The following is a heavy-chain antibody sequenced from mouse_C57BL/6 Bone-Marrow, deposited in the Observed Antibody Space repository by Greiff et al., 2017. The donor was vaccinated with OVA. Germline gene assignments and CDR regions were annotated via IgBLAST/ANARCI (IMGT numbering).Heavy chain of an antibody. D-gene: IGHD1-1*01. J-gene: IGHJ2*01. CDR3: ARRGIYYYGSSYYFDY. CDR2: IYPGSGST. CDR1: GYTFTSYW. Sequence: VQLQQPGAELVKPGASVKMSCKASGYTFTSYWITWVKQRPGQGLEWIGDIYPGSGSTNYNEKFKSKATLTVDKSSSTAYMQLSSLTSEDSAVYYCARRGIYYYGSSYYFDYWGQGTTLTVSS. V-gene: IGHV1-55*01.